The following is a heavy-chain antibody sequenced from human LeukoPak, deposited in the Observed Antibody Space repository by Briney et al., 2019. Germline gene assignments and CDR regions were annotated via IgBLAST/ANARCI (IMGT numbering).Heavy chain of an antibody. Sequence: SDTLSLTCAVSGYSISSSNWWSWIRQPAGKGLEWIGRIYTSGSTNYNPSLKSRVTISVDTSKNQFSLKLSSVTAADTAVYYCARITGSSWAYDYWGQGTLVTVSS. V-gene: IGHV4-61*02. CDR1: GYSISSSNW. CDR3: ARITGSSWAYDY. J-gene: IGHJ4*02. D-gene: IGHD6-13*01. CDR2: IYTSGST.